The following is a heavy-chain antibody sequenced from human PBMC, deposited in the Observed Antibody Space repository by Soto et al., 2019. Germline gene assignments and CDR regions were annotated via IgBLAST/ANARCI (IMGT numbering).Heavy chain of an antibody. CDR2: IIPIFGTA. D-gene: IGHD6-19*01. CDR1: GGTFSSYA. Sequence: ASVKVSCKASGGTFSSYAISWVRQAPGQGLEWMGGIIPIFGTANYAQKFQGRVTITADESTSTAYMELSSLRSEDTAVYYCESLYSSGWQAFDYWGQGTLVTVSS. J-gene: IGHJ4*02. V-gene: IGHV1-69*13. CDR3: ESLYSSGWQAFDY.